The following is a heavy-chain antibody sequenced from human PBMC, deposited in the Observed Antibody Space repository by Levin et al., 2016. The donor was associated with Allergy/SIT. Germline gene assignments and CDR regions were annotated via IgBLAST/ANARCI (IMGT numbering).Heavy chain of an antibody. D-gene: IGHD5-24*01. CDR1: GFTFSSYA. CDR3: ARGRVEMATTNYFDY. Sequence: GESLKISCAASGFTFSSYAMSWVRQAPGKGLEWVSAISGSGGSTYYADSVKGRFTISRDNSKNTLYLQMNSLRAEDTAVYYCARGRVEMATTNYFDYWGQGTLVTVSS. V-gene: IGHV3-23*01. CDR2: ISGSGGST. J-gene: IGHJ4*02.